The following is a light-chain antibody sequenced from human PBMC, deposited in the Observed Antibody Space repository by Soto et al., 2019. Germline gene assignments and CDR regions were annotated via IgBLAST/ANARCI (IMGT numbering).Light chain of an antibody. V-gene: IGLV1-51*01. CDR1: RSIIGDNY. CDR3: GTWDTSLSAYV. CDR2: DNE. Sequence: QSVLTQPPSVSAAPGQKVTISCSGSRSIIGDNYVSWYQQLPGTAPKLLISDNERRPSGIPDRFSGSKSGTTATLAITGLQTGDEAEYYCGTWDTSLSAYVFAAGTKLTVL. J-gene: IGLJ1*01.